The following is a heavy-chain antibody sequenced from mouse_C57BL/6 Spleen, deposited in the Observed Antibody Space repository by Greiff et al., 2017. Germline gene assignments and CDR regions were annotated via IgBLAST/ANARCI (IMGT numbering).Heavy chain of an antibody. CDR3: SRGYITTVADYYAMDY. Sequence: QVQLQQSGAELARPGASVKMSCKASGYTFTSYTMHWVKQRPGQGLEWIGYINPSSGYTKYNQKFKDKATLTADKSSSTAYMQLSSLTSEDSAVDYCSRGYITTVADYYAMDYWGQGTSVTVSS. V-gene: IGHV1-4*01. CDR2: INPSSGYT. J-gene: IGHJ4*01. D-gene: IGHD1-1*01. CDR1: GYTFTSYT.